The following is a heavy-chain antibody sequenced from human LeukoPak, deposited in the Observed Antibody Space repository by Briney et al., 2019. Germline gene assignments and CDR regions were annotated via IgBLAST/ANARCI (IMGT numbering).Heavy chain of an antibody. V-gene: IGHV3-11*04. CDR3: ARAYFDSSGHD. CDR1: GFTFSDYY. CDR2: ISSSGSTI. D-gene: IGHD3-22*01. Sequence: GGSLRLSCAASGFTFSDYYMSWIRQAPGKGQEWVSYISSSGSTIYYADSVKGRFTISRDNAKSSLYLQMNSLRVEDTAVYYCARAYFDSSGHDWGQGTLVTVST. J-gene: IGHJ4*02.